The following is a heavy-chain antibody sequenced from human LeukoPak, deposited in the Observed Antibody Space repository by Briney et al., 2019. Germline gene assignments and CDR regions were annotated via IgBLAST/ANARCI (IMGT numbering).Heavy chain of an antibody. Sequence: GRSLRLSCVVSGFTFRHYVMHWVRQAPGKGLEWLAVISYDETKKFYADAVQGRFTISRDNSNYTLFLQMNSLTTDDAATYYCVRARIRARSGAFDVWGQGTKVTVSS. D-gene: IGHD6-6*01. CDR1: GFTFRHYV. V-gene: IGHV3-30*01. J-gene: IGHJ3*01. CDR2: ISYDETKK. CDR3: VRARIRARSGAFDV.